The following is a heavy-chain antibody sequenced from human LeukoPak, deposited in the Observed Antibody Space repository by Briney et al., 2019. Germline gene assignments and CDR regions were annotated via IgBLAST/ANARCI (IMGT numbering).Heavy chain of an antibody. J-gene: IGHJ4*02. CDR3: ARGKDPGYSSSWYSSGFYYFDY. V-gene: IGHV4-39*07. D-gene: IGHD6-13*01. Sequence: PSETLSLTCTVSGGSISSSSYYWSWIRQPPGKGLEWIGEINHSGSTNYNPSLKSRVTISVDTSKNQFSLKLSSVTAADTAVYYCARGKDPGYSSSWYSSGFYYFDYWGQGTLVTVSS. CDR1: GGSISSSSYY. CDR2: INHSGST.